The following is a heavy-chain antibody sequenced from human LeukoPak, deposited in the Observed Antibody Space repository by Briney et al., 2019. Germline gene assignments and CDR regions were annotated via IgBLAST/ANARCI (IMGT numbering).Heavy chain of an antibody. Sequence: ESGGSLRLSCVASGFTFHNYGIHWVRQATGKGLEWVAFIRSDGIDKYYADSVKGRFTISRDSSQYTVYLQMNSLRAEDTALYYCAKERDLLRTTYCFDSWGQGTLVTVSS. CDR1: GFTFHNYG. CDR2: IRSDGIDK. D-gene: IGHD1-7*01. J-gene: IGHJ4*02. V-gene: IGHV3-30*02. CDR3: AKERDLLRTTYCFDS.